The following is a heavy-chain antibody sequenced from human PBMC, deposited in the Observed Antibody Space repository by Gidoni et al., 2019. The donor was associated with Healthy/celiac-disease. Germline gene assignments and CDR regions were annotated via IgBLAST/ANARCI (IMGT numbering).Heavy chain of an antibody. V-gene: IGHV4-39*01. CDR2: IYYSGST. D-gene: IGHD3-3*01. CDR3: ASPVYDFWSGYYYYMDV. CDR1: GGSISSRSYY. J-gene: IGHJ6*03. Sequence: QLQLQESGPGLVKTSETLSLTCTVYGGSISSRSYYWGWIRQPPGQGLEWIGSIYYSGSTYYNPSRKSRVTISVDTSKNQFSLKLSSVTAADTAVYYCASPVYDFWSGYYYYMDVWGKGTTVTVSS.